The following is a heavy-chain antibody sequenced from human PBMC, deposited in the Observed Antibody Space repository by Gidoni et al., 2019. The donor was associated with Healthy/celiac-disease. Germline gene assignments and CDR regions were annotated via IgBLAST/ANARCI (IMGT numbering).Heavy chain of an antibody. J-gene: IGHJ4*02. CDR3: ASPRDSSGYYFDY. Sequence: EVQLVESGGGLVKPGGSLRLSCAASGFTFSSYSMNWVRQAPGKGLEWFSSISSSSSYIYYADSVKGRFTISRDNAKNSLYLQMNSLRAEDTAVYYCASPRDSSGYYFDYWGQGTLVTVSS. CDR1: GFTFSSYS. CDR2: ISSSSSYI. V-gene: IGHV3-21*01. D-gene: IGHD3-22*01.